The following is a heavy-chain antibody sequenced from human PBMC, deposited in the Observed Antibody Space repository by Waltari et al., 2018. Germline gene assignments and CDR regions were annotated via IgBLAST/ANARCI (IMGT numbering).Heavy chain of an antibody. Sequence: QVQLVQSGAEVKKPGSSVKVSCKASGGTFSSYANNWVRQAPGHGLEGMGGIIPIVGTPNYAEKFQGIVTITADESTSTAYMELGSLRSEDTAVYYCARVGDTATYFDYWGQGTLVTVSS. J-gene: IGHJ4*02. CDR3: ARVGDTATYFDY. CDR1: GGTFSSYA. D-gene: IGHD5-18*01. CDR2: IIPIVGTP. V-gene: IGHV1-69*01.